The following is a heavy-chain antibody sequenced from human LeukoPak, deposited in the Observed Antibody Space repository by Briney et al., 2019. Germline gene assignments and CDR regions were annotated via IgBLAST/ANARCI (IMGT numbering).Heavy chain of an antibody. CDR3: MKFRGQLLSSYYFDY. J-gene: IGHJ4*02. V-gene: IGHV3-23*01. Sequence: PGGSLRLSCAASGFTFTTYAMSWVRQAPGKGLEWVSTISGSGGGTYYADSVKGRFTISRDNSKNTLYLQMNSLRGEDTAVYYCMKFRGQLLSSYYFDYWGQGTLVTVSS. D-gene: IGHD2-2*01. CDR2: ISGSGGGT. CDR1: GFTFTTYA.